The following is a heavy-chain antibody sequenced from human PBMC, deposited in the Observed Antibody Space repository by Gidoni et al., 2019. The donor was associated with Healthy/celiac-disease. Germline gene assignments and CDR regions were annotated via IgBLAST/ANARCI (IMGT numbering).Heavy chain of an antibody. Sequence: EVQLLASVGGVVQPGGSLRLTCAASGITFSSSAMRWVRQAPGKRLELVSSIIGSGGSTYYADFVKARFTIYRDNSKNTLYLQMNSLRAEDTSVYYCAKDLPIAAPPGFYGDYYYVIDVWGQGTTVTVSS. J-gene: IGHJ6*02. CDR2: IIGSGGST. V-gene: IGHV3-23*01. D-gene: IGHD6-6*01. CDR1: GITFSSSA. CDR3: AKDLPIAAPPGFYGDYYYVIDV.